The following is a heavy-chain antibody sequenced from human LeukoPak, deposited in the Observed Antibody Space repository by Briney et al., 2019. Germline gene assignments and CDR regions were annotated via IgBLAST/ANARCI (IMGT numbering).Heavy chain of an antibody. D-gene: IGHD3/OR15-3a*01. Sequence: GGSLRLSCVASEFTFINYAIHWVRQAPGKGLEWVAVISSDGNNMYYADSVKGRFTISRDNSENTLYLQMNTLRAEDTAVFYCVKDQGVIFGYFDNWGQGALVTVSS. CDR1: EFTFINYA. J-gene: IGHJ4*02. V-gene: IGHV3-30-3*01. CDR2: ISSDGNNM. CDR3: VKDQGVIFGYFDN.